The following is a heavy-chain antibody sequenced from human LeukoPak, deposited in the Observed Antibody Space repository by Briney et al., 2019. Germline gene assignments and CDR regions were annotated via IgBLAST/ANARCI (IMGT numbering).Heavy chain of an antibody. CDR3: ATVRYSTIWSFEFDN. V-gene: IGHV3-11*01. Sequence: GGSLRLSCAASGFNFSDYFMSWIRQAPGKGLQWLAYISMTGRGIEYAESVRGRFTISRDNAKNSVFLQMDSLRAEDTAVYFCATVRYSTIWSFEFDNWGQGALVTVSS. J-gene: IGHJ4*02. CDR2: ISMTGRGI. D-gene: IGHD5-12*01. CDR1: GFNFSDYF.